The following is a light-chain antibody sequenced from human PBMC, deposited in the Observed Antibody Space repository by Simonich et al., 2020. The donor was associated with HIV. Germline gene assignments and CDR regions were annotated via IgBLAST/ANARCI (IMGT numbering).Light chain of an antibody. V-gene: IGLV9-49*01. CDR2: VGTGGIVG. J-gene: IGLJ3*02. CDR3: GADHGSGSNFVWV. CDR1: SGYSNYK. Sequence: QPVLTQPPSASASLGASVTLTCTLSSGYSNYKVDWYQQTPGKGPRFVMLVGTGGIVGSKGDGIPDRFSGLGSGLNRYLTIKNIQEEDESDYHCGADHGSGSNFVWVFGGGTKLTVL.